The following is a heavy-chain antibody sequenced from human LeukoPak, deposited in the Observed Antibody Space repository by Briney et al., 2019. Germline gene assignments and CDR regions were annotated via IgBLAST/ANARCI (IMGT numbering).Heavy chain of an antibody. CDR3: ARDLYYASGGFHYYYYGLDV. D-gene: IGHD3-10*01. V-gene: IGHV1-2*02. CDR2: INPNSGGT. Sequence: GASVKVSCKASGYTFTGYYMHWVRQAPGQGLEWMGWINPNSGGTNYAQKFQGRVTMTRDTSIGTAYLEISRLKSDDTAVYYCARDLYYASGGFHYYYYGLDVWGQGTTVTVSS. CDR1: GYTFTGYY. J-gene: IGHJ6*02.